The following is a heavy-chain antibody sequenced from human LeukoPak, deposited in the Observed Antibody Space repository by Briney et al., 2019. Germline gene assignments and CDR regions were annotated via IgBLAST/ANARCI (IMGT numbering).Heavy chain of an antibody. Sequence: GGSLRLSCAASGFDITNNYMSWVRQAPGKGLEWVSAITNNGGDTYHADSVKGRYTISRDNSKTTLYLQMDCLRPEDAALYFCAKGSAAARPYYFDSWGQGTLVTVSS. CDR1: GFDITNNY. CDR3: AKGSAAARPYYFDS. J-gene: IGHJ4*02. CDR2: ITNNGGDT. D-gene: IGHD6-6*01. V-gene: IGHV3-23*01.